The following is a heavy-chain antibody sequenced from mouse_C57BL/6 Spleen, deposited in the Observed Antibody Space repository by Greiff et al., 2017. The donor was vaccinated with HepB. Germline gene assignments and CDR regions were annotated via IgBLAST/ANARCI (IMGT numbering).Heavy chain of an antibody. CDR1: GFTFSSYG. Sequence: EVMLVESGGDLVKPGGSLKLSCAASGFTFSSYGMSWVRQTPDKRLEWVATISSGGSYTYYPDSVKGRFTISRDNAKNTLYLQMSRLKSEDTAMYYCARRDYYGSSSWFAYWGQGTLVTVSA. D-gene: IGHD1-1*01. J-gene: IGHJ3*01. V-gene: IGHV5-6*02. CDR2: ISSGGSYT. CDR3: ARRDYYGSSSWFAY.